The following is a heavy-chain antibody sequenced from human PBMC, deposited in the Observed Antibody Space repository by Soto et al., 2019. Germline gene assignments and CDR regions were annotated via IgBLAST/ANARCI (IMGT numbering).Heavy chain of an antibody. D-gene: IGHD3-16*02. CDR3: ARGVMIAFGGVIVDNWFDP. V-gene: IGHV1-46*01. CDR2: INPSGGST. J-gene: IGHJ5*02. Sequence: QVQLVQSGAEVKKPGASVKVSCKASGYTFTDYYIHWVRQAPGQGLEWRGVINPSGGSTTYAQRFQGRVTMTRDTSTSTVYMELSSLRSEDTAVYYCARGVMIAFGGVIVDNWFDPWGQGTLVTVSS. CDR1: GYTFTDYY.